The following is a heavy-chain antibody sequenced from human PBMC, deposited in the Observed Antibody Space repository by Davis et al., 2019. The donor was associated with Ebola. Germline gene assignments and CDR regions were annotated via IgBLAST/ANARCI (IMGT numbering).Heavy chain of an antibody. V-gene: IGHV3-33*01. CDR2: IWYDGSNK. CDR3: LIRFRESPFDY. CDR1: GFTFSSYG. D-gene: IGHD3-10*01. J-gene: IGHJ4*02. Sequence: PGGSLRLSCAASGFTFSSYGMHWVRQAPGKGLEWVAVIWYDGSNKYYADSVKGRFTISRDNSKNTLYLQMNSLRAEDTAVYYCLIRFRESPFDYWGQGTLVTVSS.